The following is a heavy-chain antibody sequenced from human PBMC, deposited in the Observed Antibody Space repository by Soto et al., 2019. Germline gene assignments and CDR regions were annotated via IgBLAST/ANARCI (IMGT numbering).Heavy chain of an antibody. J-gene: IGHJ4*02. V-gene: IGHV4-59*01. D-gene: IGHD5-18*01. CDR3: ARRGYSYGLFDY. Sequence: LETLSLSCTVSGGSISSYGWSWIRQPPGKGLEWIGYIYYSGSTNYNPSLKSRVTISVDTSKNQFSLKLSSVTAADTAVYYCARRGYSYGLFDYWGQGTLVTVSS. CDR2: IYYSGST. CDR1: GGSISSYG.